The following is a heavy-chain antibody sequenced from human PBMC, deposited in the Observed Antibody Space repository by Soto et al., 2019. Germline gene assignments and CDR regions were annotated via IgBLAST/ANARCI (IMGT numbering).Heavy chain of an antibody. CDR1: GFTVSSNY. CDR2: SYSGGST. D-gene: IGHD2-21*02. J-gene: IGHJ4*02. Sequence: EVQLVETGGGLIQPGGSLRLSCAASGFTVSSNYMSWVRQAPGKGLEWVSVSYSGGSTYYADSVKGRFTISRDNSKNTLYLQMTSLRAEDTAVYYCARVGAYCGGDCYWDFDYWGQGTLVTVSS. V-gene: IGHV3-53*02. CDR3: ARVGAYCGGDCYWDFDY.